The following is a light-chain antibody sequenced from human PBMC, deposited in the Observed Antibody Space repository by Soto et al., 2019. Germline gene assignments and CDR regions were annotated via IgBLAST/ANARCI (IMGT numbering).Light chain of an antibody. Sequence: DIQMTQSPSSVSASVGDRVTITCRASQDISSDLAWYQHRPGKGPKFLIYEASTLQNGVPSRFSGSGSGTDFALVINNLQPEDFAPYYCQQASSFTLSFGGGTKVAMK. V-gene: IGKV1-12*01. CDR1: QDISSD. J-gene: IGKJ4*01. CDR3: QQASSFTLS. CDR2: EAS.